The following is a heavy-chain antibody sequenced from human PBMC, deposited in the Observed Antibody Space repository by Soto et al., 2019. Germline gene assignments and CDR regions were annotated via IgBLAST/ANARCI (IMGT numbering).Heavy chain of an antibody. Sequence: EVQLLESGGGLVQPGGSLRLSCAASGFTFNSYAMSWVRQAPGKGLEWVSAISGSGGSTYYADSVKGRFTISRDNAKNTLYLQMNSLRAEDTAVYYCAKGGRRWGTPKAEYFQHWGQCTLVTVSS. V-gene: IGHV3-23*01. CDR3: AKGGRRWGTPKAEYFQH. CDR2: ISGSGGST. CDR1: GFTFNSYA. J-gene: IGHJ1*01. D-gene: IGHD7-27*01.